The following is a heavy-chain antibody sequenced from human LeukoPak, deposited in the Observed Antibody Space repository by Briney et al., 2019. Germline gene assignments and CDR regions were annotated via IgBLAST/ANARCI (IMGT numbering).Heavy chain of an antibody. CDR1: GGSISSSNW. Sequence: SETLSLTCAVSGGSISSSNWWSWVRPSPGKGLEWIGEIYHSGSTNYNPSLKSRVTISVDKSKNQFSLKLSSVAAADTALYYCARAGQGYCTSASCYLSLDYWGQGTLVTVSS. CDR2: IYHSGST. D-gene: IGHD2-2*01. J-gene: IGHJ4*02. V-gene: IGHV4-4*02. CDR3: ARAGQGYCTSASCYLSLDY.